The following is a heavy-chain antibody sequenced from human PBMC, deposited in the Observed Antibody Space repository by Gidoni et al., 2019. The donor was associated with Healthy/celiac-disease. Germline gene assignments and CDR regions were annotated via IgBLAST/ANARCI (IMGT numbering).Heavy chain of an antibody. CDR3: ARGGPIATVIYYYYYYMDV. J-gene: IGHJ6*03. D-gene: IGHD4-4*01. Sequence: QVQLVQSEAEVKKPGASVKVSCKASGYTFTSYGIRCVRQAPGQVLEWMGWTSAYHGNTNYAQKLQGRVTMTTDTSTSTAYMELRSLRSDDTAVYYCARGGPIATVIYYYYYYMDVWGKGTTVTVSS. V-gene: IGHV1-18*04. CDR1: GYTFTSYG. CDR2: TSAYHGNT.